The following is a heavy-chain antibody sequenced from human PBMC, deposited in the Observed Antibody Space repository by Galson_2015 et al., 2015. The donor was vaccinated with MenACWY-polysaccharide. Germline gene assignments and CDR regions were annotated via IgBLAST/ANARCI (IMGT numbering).Heavy chain of an antibody. CDR3: ARGYLGLGL. Sequence: SLRLSCAASGLTFSNWWMTWVRQAPGKGLEWVASIRKAGSEKYYADSVKGRFTISRGNAKDSLYLQMNSLRAEDTAVYFCARGYLGLGLWGQGSTITVSS. J-gene: IGHJ6*02. D-gene: IGHD7-27*01. V-gene: IGHV3-7*01. CDR1: GLTFSNWW. CDR2: IRKAGSEK.